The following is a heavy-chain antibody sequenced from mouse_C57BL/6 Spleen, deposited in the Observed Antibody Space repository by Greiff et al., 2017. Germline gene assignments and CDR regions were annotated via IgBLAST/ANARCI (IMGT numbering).Heavy chain of an antibody. CDR2: IYPGDGDT. D-gene: IGHD2-3*01. CDR1: GYAFSSSW. Sequence: QVQLKESGPELVKPGASVKISCKASGYAFSSSWMNWVKQRPGKGLEWIGRIYPGDGDTNYNGKFKGKATLTADKSSSTAYMQLSSLTSEDSAVYFCAHSIYDGYWFAYWCQGTLVTVSA. V-gene: IGHV1-82*01. CDR3: AHSIYDGYWFAY. J-gene: IGHJ3*01.